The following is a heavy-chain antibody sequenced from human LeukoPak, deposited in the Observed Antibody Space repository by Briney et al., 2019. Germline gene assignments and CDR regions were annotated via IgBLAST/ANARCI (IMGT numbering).Heavy chain of an antibody. CDR1: GFTFSSYA. Sequence: PGGSLRLSCAASGFTFSSYAMSWVRQAPGKGLEWVSGINDNGGNIYYADSVKGRFTISRDNSKHTLYLQMNSLRAEDTAVYHCAKAAEGSYFYAMDVWGQGTTVTVFS. J-gene: IGHJ6*02. V-gene: IGHV3-23*01. CDR3: AKAAEGSYFYAMDV. CDR2: INDNGGNI.